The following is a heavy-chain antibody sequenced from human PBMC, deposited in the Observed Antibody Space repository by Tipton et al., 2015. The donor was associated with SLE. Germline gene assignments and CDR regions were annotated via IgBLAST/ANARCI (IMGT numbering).Heavy chain of an antibody. J-gene: IGHJ4*02. Sequence: GSLRLSCAASGFTFSSYVMSWVRQAPGKGLEWVSAISGSGGSTYYADSVKGRFTISRDNSKNTLYLQMNSLRAEDTAVYYCAKGSQWLRYCFDYWGQGTLVTVSS. V-gene: IGHV3-23*01. CDR3: AKGSQWLRYCFDY. CDR1: GFTFSSYV. CDR2: ISGSGGST. D-gene: IGHD5-12*01.